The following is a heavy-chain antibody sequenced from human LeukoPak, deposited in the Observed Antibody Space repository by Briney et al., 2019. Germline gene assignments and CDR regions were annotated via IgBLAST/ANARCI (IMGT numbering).Heavy chain of an antibody. D-gene: IGHD1-14*01. CDR3: AKETARPAGVFEY. V-gene: IGHV3-23*01. CDR1: GSTFATYA. J-gene: IGHJ4*02. Sequence: GGSLRLSCAASGSTFATYAMSWVRQAPGKGLEWVSAISGSGGKTYYADSVRGRFTISRDNSKNTLYLQMNSLRAEDTAVYYCAKETARPAGVFEYWGQGTRVTVSS. CDR2: ISGSGGKT.